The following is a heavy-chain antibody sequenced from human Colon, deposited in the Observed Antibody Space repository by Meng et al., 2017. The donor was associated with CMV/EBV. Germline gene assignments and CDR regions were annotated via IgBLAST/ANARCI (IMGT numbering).Heavy chain of an antibody. J-gene: IGHJ4*02. Sequence: GESLKISCAASGFDFSTYTMNWVRQAPGRGLEWVSAISSSSTYIYYADSVKGRFTISRDNAKNSLDLQMNSLRADDTAVYFCARGSISGVTYWEYWGRGTLVTVSS. CDR1: GFDFSTYT. D-gene: IGHD1-26*01. CDR2: ISSSSTYI. V-gene: IGHV3-21*01. CDR3: ARGSISGVTYWEY.